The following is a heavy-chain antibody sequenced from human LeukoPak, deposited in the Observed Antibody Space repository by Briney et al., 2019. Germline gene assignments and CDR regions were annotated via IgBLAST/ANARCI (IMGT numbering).Heavy chain of an antibody. Sequence: PSETLSLTCAVYGGSFSGYYWSWIRQPPGKGLEWIGEINHSGSTNYNPSLKSRVTISVDTSKNRFSLKLSSVTAADTAVYYCASDSSGYSQIDYWGQGTLVTVSS. V-gene: IGHV4-34*01. CDR2: INHSGST. J-gene: IGHJ4*02. CDR3: ASDSSGYSQIDY. D-gene: IGHD3-22*01. CDR1: GGSFSGYY.